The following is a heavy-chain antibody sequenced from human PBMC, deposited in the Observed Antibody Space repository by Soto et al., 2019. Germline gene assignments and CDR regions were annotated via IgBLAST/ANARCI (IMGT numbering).Heavy chain of an antibody. Sequence: SETLSLTCTVSGGSISSGGYYWSWIRQHPGKGLEWIGYIYYSGSTYYNPSLKSRVTISVDTSKNQFSLKLSSVTAADTAVYYWGGVGGGSSSYFDYWGQGTLVTVSS. CDR2: IYYSGST. J-gene: IGHJ4*02. V-gene: IGHV4-31*03. D-gene: IGHD6-6*01. CDR3: GGVGGGSSSYFDY. CDR1: GGSISSGGYY.